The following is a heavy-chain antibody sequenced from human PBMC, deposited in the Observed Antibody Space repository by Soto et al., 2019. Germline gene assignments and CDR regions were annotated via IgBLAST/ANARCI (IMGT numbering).Heavy chain of an antibody. D-gene: IGHD2-2*01. Sequence: PGGSLRLSCAASGFTFSSYAMSWVRQDPGKGLEWVSAISGSRGSRYYADSVKGRFTISRDNSKNTLYLQMNSLRAEDTAVYYCAKDPRYCSSTSCYHDPWGQGTLVTVSS. CDR2: ISGSRGSR. CDR1: GFTFSSYA. CDR3: AKDPRYCSSTSCYHDP. J-gene: IGHJ5*02. V-gene: IGHV3-23*01.